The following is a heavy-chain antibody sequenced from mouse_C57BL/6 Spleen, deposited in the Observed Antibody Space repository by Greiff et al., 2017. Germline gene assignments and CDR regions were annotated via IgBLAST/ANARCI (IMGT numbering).Heavy chain of an antibody. CDR1: GYTFTSYW. CDR3: ARARTAQAPYYFDY. V-gene: IGHV1-69*01. D-gene: IGHD3-2*02. J-gene: IGHJ2*01. Sequence: QVRLQQPGAELVMPGASVKLSCKASGYTFTSYWMHWVKQRPGQGLEWIGEIDPSDSYTNSNQKFKGKSTLTVDKSSSTAYMQLSSLTSEDSAVYYCARARTAQAPYYFDYWGQGTTLTVSS. CDR2: IDPSDSYT.